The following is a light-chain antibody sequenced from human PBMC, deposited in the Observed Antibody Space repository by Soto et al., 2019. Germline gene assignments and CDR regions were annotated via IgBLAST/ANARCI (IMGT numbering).Light chain of an antibody. Sequence: EIVLTQSPGTLSLSPGERATLSCRASQSVSNNYLAWYQQKPGQAPRLLIYGASNRATGIPDRFSGSGSGTDFTLTISRLEPEDFAGYYCQQYGSSGTFGQGTKLEIK. V-gene: IGKV3-20*01. CDR3: QQYGSSGT. CDR1: QSVSNNY. CDR2: GAS. J-gene: IGKJ1*01.